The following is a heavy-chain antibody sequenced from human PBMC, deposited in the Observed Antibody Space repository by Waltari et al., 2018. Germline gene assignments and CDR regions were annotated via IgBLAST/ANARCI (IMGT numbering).Heavy chain of an antibody. J-gene: IGHJ6*02. CDR1: GFKFRDYA. CDR2: SGSSSSFM. V-gene: IGHV3-21*01. Sequence: EVHLVESGGGLVKPRGSLRLYCAASGFKFRDYAMNWVRQAPGKGRDWVSSSGSSSSFMDYADSVRGRFTVSRDNSKNTLYLQMNTLRAEDTAVYYCAREGAEQWVVEDYGMDVLGQGTTVTVS. D-gene: IGHD6-19*01. CDR3: AREGAEQWVVEDYGMDV.